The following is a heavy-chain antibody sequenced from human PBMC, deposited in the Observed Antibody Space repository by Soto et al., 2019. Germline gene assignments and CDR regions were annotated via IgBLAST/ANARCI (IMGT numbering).Heavy chain of an antibody. V-gene: IGHV2-70*12. Sequence: SGPTLVNPTETVTLTCTFSGFSLYTRGMCVSWFRQPPGKALEWLALIDWDGDEFYSTSRKTRLTISKDTSKRQVALKVTNMDPGDTGTYFCARLRVEVTPPYSFHGVDVWGQGTTVTVSS. D-gene: IGHD2-21*02. CDR1: GFSLYTRGMC. J-gene: IGHJ6*02. CDR2: IDWDGDE. CDR3: ARLRVEVTPPYSFHGVDV.